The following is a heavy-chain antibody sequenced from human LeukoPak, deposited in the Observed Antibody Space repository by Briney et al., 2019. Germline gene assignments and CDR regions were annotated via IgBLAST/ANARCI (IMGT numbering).Heavy chain of an antibody. V-gene: IGHV3-74*01. D-gene: IGHD3-10*01. CDR3: ARGPSVLGAIDN. CDR2: INNDGSIT. Sequence: PGGSLRLSCAASGFIFSRYWMHRVRQVPGKELVWVSRINNDGSITNSADSVKGRFTISRDNAKDTLYLQMDSLRAEDTAIYYCARGPSVLGAIDNWGQGTLVAVSS. CDR1: GFIFSRYW. J-gene: IGHJ4*02.